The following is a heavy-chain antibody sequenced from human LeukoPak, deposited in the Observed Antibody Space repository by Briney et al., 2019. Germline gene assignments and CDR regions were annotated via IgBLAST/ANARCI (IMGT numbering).Heavy chain of an antibody. J-gene: IGHJ4*02. CDR1: GYTFTSYD. V-gene: IGHV1-8*01. CDR2: MNPNSGNT. Sequence: ASVKVSCKASGYTFTSYDINWVRQATGQGLEWMGWMNPNSGNTGYAQKFQGRVTMTRNTSISTAYMELSSLRSEDTAVDYFARPPSGSGYYLRYWGQGTLVTVSS. D-gene: IGHD3-22*01. CDR3: ARPPSGSGYYLRY.